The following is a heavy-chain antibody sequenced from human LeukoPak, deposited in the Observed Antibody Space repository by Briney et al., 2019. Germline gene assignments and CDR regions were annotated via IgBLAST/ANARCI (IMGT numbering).Heavy chain of an antibody. J-gene: IGHJ6*03. V-gene: IGHV4-34*01. CDR3: ARGGISYYYMDV. CDR1: GGSFSGYY. CDR2: INHSGST. Sequence: SETLTLTCAVYGGSFSGYYWSWIRQPPGKGLEWIGEINHSGSTNYNPSLKSRVTISVDTSKNQFSLKLSSVTAADTAVYYCARGGISYYYMDVWGKGTTVTISS.